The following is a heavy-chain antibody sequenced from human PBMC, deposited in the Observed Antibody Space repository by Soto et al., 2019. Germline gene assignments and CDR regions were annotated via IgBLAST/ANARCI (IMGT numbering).Heavy chain of an antibody. CDR2: INHSGST. D-gene: IGHD2-21*01. J-gene: IGHJ3*02. CDR1: GGSFSGYY. Sequence: SETLSLTCAVYGGSFSGYYWSWIRQPPGKGLEWIGEINHSGSTNYNPSLKSRVTISVDTSKNQFSLKLSSVTAADTAVYYCAREGASCGGFGIWGQGTMVTVSS. CDR3: AREGASCGGFGI. V-gene: IGHV4-34*01.